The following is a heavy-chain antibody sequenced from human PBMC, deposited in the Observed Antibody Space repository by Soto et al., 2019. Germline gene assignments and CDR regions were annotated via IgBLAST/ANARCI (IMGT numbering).Heavy chain of an antibody. CDR2: IIPIFGTT. CDR1: GGAFSSDA. D-gene: IGHD1-26*01. CDR3: ARGTRSGSYYYYGLDV. J-gene: IGHJ6*02. Sequence: SVKVACKGSGGAFSSDASSWVRQAPGQGLEWMGGIIPIFGTTNYARRFQGRVTITADKSTSTAYMELRSLRSEDTAVYYCARGTRSGSYYYYGLDVWGQGTTVTVSS. V-gene: IGHV1-69*06.